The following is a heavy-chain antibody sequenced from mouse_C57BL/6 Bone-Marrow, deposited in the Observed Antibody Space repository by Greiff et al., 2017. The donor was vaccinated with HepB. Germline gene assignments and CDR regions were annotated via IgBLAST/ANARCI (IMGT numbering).Heavy chain of an antibody. V-gene: IGHV14-4*01. CDR3: TAGGYGKKGYFDV. D-gene: IGHD1-1*01. J-gene: IGHJ1*03. Sequence: EVQLQQSGAELVRPGASVKLSCTASGFNIKDDYMHWVKQRPEQGLEWIGWIDPENGDTEYASKFQGKATITADTSSNTAYLQLSSLTSEDTAVYYCTAGGYGKKGYFDVWGTGTTVTVSS. CDR1: GFNIKDDY. CDR2: IDPENGDT.